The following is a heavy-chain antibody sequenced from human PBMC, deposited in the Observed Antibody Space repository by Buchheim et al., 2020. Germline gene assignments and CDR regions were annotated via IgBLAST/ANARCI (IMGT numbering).Heavy chain of an antibody. CDR2: ISYDGSNK. J-gene: IGHJ1*01. D-gene: IGHD3-22*01. CDR3: ARAQRESYDSSGYYYPPAEYFQH. V-gene: IGHV3-30*01. Sequence: QVQLVESGGGVVQPGRSLRLSCAASGFTFSSYAMHWVRQAPGKGLEWVAVISYDGSNKYYADSVKGRFTISRDNSKNTLYLQMNSLRAEDTAVYYCARAQRESYDSSGYYYPPAEYFQHWGQGTL. CDR1: GFTFSSYA.